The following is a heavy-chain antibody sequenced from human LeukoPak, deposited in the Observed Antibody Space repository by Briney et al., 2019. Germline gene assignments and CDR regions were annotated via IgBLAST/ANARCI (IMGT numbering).Heavy chain of an antibody. Sequence: GGSLRLSCAASGFTFTTYSMNWVRQAPGQGLEWVSSITSSSTSMYYADSVKGRFTISRDNAKNSLYLQMISLRAEDTAVYYCARTYYDILTGYNPYFDYWGRGTLVTVSS. CDR2: ITSSSTSM. D-gene: IGHD3-9*01. V-gene: IGHV3-21*01. CDR1: GFTFTTYS. J-gene: IGHJ4*02. CDR3: ARTYYDILTGYNPYFDY.